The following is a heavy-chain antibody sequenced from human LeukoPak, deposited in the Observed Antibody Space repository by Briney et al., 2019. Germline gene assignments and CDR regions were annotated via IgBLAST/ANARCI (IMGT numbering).Heavy chain of an antibody. V-gene: IGHV3-7*01. CDR1: GFTFSSYW. D-gene: IGHD6-13*01. Sequence: GGSLRLSCAASGFTFSSYWMSWVRQAPGKGLEWVANIKQDGSEKYYVDSVKGRFTISRDNAKNSLYLQMNSLRAEDTAVYYCARDLDSSTWYRGFDYWGQGTLVTVSS. CDR2: IKQDGSEK. CDR3: ARDLDSSTWYRGFDY. J-gene: IGHJ4*02.